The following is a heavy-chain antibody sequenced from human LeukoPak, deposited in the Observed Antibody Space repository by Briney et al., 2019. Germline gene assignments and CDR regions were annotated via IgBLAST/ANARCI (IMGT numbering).Heavy chain of an antibody. J-gene: IGHJ3*02. CDR1: GYTFTSYG. CDR2: ISAYNGNT. D-gene: IGHD3-3*01. CDR3: ARGDYDFKVPYNAFDI. Sequence: GASVKVSCKASGYTFTSYGISWVRQAPGQGLEWMGWISAYNGNTNYAQRLQGRVTMTTDTSTSTAYMELRSLRSDDTAVYYCARGDYDFKVPYNAFDIWGQGTMVTVSS. V-gene: IGHV1-18*01.